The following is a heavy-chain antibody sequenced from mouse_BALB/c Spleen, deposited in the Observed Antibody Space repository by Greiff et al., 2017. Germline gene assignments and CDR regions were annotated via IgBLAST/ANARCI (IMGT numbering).Heavy chain of an antibody. CDR1: GFSLTSYG. CDR3: ARQGGTTTGNYAMDY. Sequence: VQLVESGPDLVAPSQSLSITCTVSGFSLTSYGVHWVRQPPGKGLEWLVVIWSDGSTTYNSALKSRLTISKDNSKSQVFLKMNSLQTDDTAMYYCARQGGTTTGNYAMDYWGQGTSVTVSS. CDR2: IWSDGST. V-gene: IGHV2-6-2*01. D-gene: IGHD1-1*01. J-gene: IGHJ4*01.